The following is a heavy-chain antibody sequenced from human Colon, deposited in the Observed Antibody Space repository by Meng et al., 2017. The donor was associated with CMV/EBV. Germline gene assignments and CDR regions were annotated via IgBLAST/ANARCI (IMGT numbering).Heavy chain of an antibody. Sequence: LKGPGPTPVKPTQTLTLPCTFAGFSLSTIGMGVGWIRQPPGKALEWLGVIYWDDDKRYSPSLKSRLTITKDTSKNQVVLTMTNLDPLDTATYYCAHRPYGSGSYFFDYWGQGTLVIVSS. V-gene: IGHV2-5*02. J-gene: IGHJ4*02. CDR2: IYWDDDK. D-gene: IGHD3-10*01. CDR1: GFSLSTIGMG. CDR3: AHRPYGSGSYFFDY.